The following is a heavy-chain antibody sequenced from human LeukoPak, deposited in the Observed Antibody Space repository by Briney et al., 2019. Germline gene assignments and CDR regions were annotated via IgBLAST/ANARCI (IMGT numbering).Heavy chain of an antibody. CDR2: ISSSGSTI. D-gene: IGHD2-2*01. J-gene: IGHJ4*02. Sequence: PGGSLRLSCAASGFPFSDYYMSWLCPAPGKGLAWVSYISSSGSTIYYADSVKGRFTISRDNAKNSLYLQMNSLRAEDTAVYYCARERNYCRSTSCSPYFDYWGQGTLVTVSS. CDR3: ARERNYCRSTSCSPYFDY. V-gene: IGHV3-11*04. CDR1: GFPFSDYY.